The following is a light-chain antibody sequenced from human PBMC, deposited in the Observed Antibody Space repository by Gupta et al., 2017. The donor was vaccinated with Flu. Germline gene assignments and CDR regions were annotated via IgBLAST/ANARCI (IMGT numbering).Light chain of an antibody. J-gene: IGKJ2*01. Sequence: PSSVSALVGDRVTITCRASQGISDSLVWFQKKPGKVPKSLIFGASNLHSGVPSRFSGGGSGKVFTLTITSLQPEDFATYYCQQYYDNPPTFGQGTKLEIK. CDR1: QGISDS. V-gene: IGKV1-16*01. CDR3: QQYYDNPPT. CDR2: GAS.